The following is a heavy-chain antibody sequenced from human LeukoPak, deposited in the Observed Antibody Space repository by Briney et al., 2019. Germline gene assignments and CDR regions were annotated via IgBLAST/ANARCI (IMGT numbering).Heavy chain of an antibody. CDR3: ARENRNYHDSSGYYPENWFDP. Sequence: GGSLRLSCAASGFTFSSYSMNWVRQAPGKGLEWVSSISSSSSYIYYADSVKGRFTISRDNAKNSLYLQMNSLRAEDTAVYYCARENRNYHDSSGYYPENWFDPWGQGTLVTVSS. V-gene: IGHV3-21*01. CDR1: GFTFSSYS. J-gene: IGHJ5*02. D-gene: IGHD3-22*01. CDR2: ISSSSSYI.